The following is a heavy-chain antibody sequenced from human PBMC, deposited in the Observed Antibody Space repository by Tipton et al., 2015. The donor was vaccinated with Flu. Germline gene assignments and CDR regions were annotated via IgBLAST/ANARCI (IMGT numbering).Heavy chain of an antibody. CDR3: ARDITSIAARPGDDYYYYGMDV. J-gene: IGHJ6*02. CDR1: GFTFSSYS. Sequence: SLRLSCAASGFTFSSYSMNWVRQAPGKGLEWVSSISSSSSYIYYADSVKGRFTISRDNAKNSLYLQMNSLRAEDTAVYYCARDITSIAARPGDDYYYYGMDVWGQGTTVTVSS. D-gene: IGHD6-6*01. V-gene: IGHV3-21*01. CDR2: ISSSSSYI.